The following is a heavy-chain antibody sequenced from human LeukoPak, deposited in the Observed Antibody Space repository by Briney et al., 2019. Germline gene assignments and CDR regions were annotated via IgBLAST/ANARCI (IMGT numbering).Heavy chain of an antibody. CDR3: ARGEYQLLHYYYYGMDV. CDR1: GFTFSSYD. Sequence: LPGGCLRLSCAAAGFTFSSYDMNCVRQAPGKGLEWVSYIRSDGSNIYYAASVKGRLTISRDNAKNSLYLQMNSLRSENTAVYYCARGEYQLLHYYYYGMDVWGKGTTVTVSS. D-gene: IGHD2-2*01. V-gene: IGHV3-48*03. J-gene: IGHJ6*04. CDR2: IRSDGSNI.